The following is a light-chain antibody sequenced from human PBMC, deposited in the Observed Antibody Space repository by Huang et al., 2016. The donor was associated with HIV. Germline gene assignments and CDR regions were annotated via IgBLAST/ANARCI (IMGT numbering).Light chain of an antibody. CDR3: QQYHSKPWT. CDR1: QGISNS. J-gene: IGKJ1*01. V-gene: IGKV1-NL1*01. CDR2: ATS. Sequence: DIQMTQSPSSLSASVGDRVTITCRASQGISNSLAWYQQKPGKAPRLRLYATSKLESGVPSSFSGSGSGTHYVRTINTLQPEDFAIYYCQQYHSKPWTFGRGTKVDIK.